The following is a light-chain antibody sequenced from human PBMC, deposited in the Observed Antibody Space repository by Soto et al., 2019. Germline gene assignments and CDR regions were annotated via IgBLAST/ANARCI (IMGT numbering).Light chain of an antibody. J-gene: IGLJ1*01. V-gene: IGLV2-23*01. CDR1: SSDVGSYNL. CDR2: DGS. CDR3: CSYVGNSAWV. Sequence: QSALAQPASVSGSPGQSITISCTGTSSDVGSYNLVSWYQQHPGKAPKLLIYDGSKRPSGVSNRFSESKSGNTASLTISGLQAEDEADYYCCSYVGNSAWVFGSGTXVTVL.